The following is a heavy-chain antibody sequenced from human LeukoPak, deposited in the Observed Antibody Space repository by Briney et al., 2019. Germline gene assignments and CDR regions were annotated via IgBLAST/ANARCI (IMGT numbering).Heavy chain of an antibody. CDR1: GFTFSSYA. D-gene: IGHD2-15*01. Sequence: WGSLRLSCAASGFTFSSYAMSWVRQAPGKGLEWVSAISGSGGSTYYADSVKGRFTTSRDNSKNTLYLQMNSLRAEDTAVYYCANLYCSGGSCTFDYWGQGTLVTVSS. CDR3: ANLYCSGGSCTFDY. CDR2: ISGSGGST. J-gene: IGHJ4*02. V-gene: IGHV3-23*01.